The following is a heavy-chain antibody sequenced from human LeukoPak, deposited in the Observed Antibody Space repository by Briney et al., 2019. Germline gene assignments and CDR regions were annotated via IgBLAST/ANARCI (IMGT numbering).Heavy chain of an antibody. CDR3: ARGRDYMDV. V-gene: IGHV4-59*01. Sequence: PSETLSLTCTVSGGSIRSYYWTWIRQPPGKGLEWIGYIYYSGSTSYNPSLKSRVTISVDTSKNQFSLKLSSVTAADTAVYYCARGRDYMDVWGKGTTVTVS. CDR2: IYYSGST. CDR1: GGSIRSYY. J-gene: IGHJ6*03.